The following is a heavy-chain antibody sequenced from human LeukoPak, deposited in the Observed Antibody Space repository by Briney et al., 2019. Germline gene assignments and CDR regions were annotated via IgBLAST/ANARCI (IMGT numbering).Heavy chain of an antibody. J-gene: IGHJ4*02. V-gene: IGHV1-46*01. D-gene: IGHD4-17*01. CDR2: INPSGGST. CDR3: ARDPDGDYDFDY. CDR1: GYTFTTYY. Sequence: ASVKVSCKASGYTFTTYYIHWVRQAPGQGLEWMGIINPSGGSTTYAQKFQGRVTMTRDTTTGTVYMELRSLRSDDTAVYYCARDPDGDYDFDYWGQGTLVTVSS.